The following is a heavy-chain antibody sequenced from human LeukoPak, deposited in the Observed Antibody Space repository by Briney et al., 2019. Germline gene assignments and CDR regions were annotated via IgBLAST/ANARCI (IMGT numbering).Heavy chain of an antibody. V-gene: IGHV1-69*13. CDR3: AREMEVLWFGESRYYMDV. Sequence: ASVKVSCKASGGTFSSYAISWVRQAPGQGLEWMGGIIPIFGTANYAQKFQGRVTITADESTSTAYMELSSLRSEDTAVYYCAREMEVLWFGESRYYMDVWGKGTTVTISS. D-gene: IGHD3-10*01. CDR1: GGTFSSYA. J-gene: IGHJ6*03. CDR2: IIPIFGTA.